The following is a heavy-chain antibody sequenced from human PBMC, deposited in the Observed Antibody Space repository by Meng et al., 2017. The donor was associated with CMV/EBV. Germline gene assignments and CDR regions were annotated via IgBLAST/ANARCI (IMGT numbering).Heavy chain of an antibody. D-gene: IGHD2-8*01. V-gene: IGHV3-30*02. Sequence: GKSLKISCAASGFTFSSYGMHWVRQAPGKGLEWVAFIRYDGSNKYYADSVKGRFTISRDNSKNTLYLQMNSLRAEDTAVYYCAKDLGVVWGQGTTVTVSS. CDR3: AKDLGVV. J-gene: IGHJ6*02. CDR2: IRYDGSNK. CDR1: GFTFSSYG.